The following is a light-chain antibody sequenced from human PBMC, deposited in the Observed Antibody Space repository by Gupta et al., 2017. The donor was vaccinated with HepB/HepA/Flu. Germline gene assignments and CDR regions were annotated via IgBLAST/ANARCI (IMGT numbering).Light chain of an antibody. CDR3: RQEYHIPHT. J-gene: IGKJ2*01. CDR2: DGS. CDR1: QDINYH. Sequence: DIQMTHSPSSLSASLGDRVTIIGQASQDINYHLNWYQQKPGRAPKLLIYDGSNCERGVPSRFSGSGSGTYFTFTIINLQPEDFATYYCRQEYHIPHTFGQGTKVQI. V-gene: IGKV1-33*01.